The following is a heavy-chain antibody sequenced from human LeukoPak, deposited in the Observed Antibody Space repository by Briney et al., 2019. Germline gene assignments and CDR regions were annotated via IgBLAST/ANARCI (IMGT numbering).Heavy chain of an antibody. D-gene: IGHD6-19*01. CDR3: AIISGWYFDPTDY. CDR1: GLTFSSYA. Sequence: PGGSLRLSCAASGLTFSSYAMSWVRQAPGKGLEWVSAISGSGGSTYYADSVKGRFTIPRDNSKNTLYLQMNSLRAEDTAVYYCAIISGWYFDPTDYWGQGTLVTVSS. J-gene: IGHJ4*02. CDR2: ISGSGGST. V-gene: IGHV3-23*01.